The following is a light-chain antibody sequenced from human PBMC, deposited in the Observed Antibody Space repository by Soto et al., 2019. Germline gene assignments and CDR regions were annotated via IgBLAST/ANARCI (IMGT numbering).Light chain of an antibody. CDR3: QQYNNWPYT. CDR1: HGVSSN. Sequence: EKVMTQSPATLSVSPGKRATLSCRASHGVSSNLAWYQQKPGQAPTLLIYGASIRATGIPARFSGSRSGTEFTLTISSLQSEDFAVYYCQQYNNWPYTFGQGTKLEIK. J-gene: IGKJ2*01. CDR2: GAS. V-gene: IGKV3-15*01.